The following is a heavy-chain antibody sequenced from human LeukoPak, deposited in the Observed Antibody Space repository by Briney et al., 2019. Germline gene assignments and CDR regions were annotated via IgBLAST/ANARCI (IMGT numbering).Heavy chain of an antibody. CDR1: GGSFSGYY. CDR3: ARTITIFGVVKDVDYFDY. Sequence: PSETLSLTCAVYGGSFSGYYWSWIRQPPGKGLEWIGEINHGGSTNYNPSLKSRVTISVDASKNQFSLKLSSVTAADTAVYYCARTITIFGVVKDVDYFDYWGQGTLVTVSS. D-gene: IGHD3-3*01. CDR2: INHGGST. J-gene: IGHJ4*02. V-gene: IGHV4-34*01.